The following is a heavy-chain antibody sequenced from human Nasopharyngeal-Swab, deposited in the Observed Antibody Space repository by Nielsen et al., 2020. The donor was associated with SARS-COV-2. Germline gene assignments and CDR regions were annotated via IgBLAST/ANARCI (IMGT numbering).Heavy chain of an antibody. CDR1: GFTFSIYA. V-gene: IGHV3-23*01. Sequence: GGSLRLSCAASGFTFSIYAMSWVRQATGKGLEWVSVMSGSGGSTYYADSVKGRFTISRDNSKNTLYLQMHSLRAEDTAVYYCARYDDYYDSSGYAYWGQGTLVTVSS. D-gene: IGHD3-22*01. CDR3: ARYDDYYDSSGYAY. CDR2: MSGSGGST. J-gene: IGHJ4*02.